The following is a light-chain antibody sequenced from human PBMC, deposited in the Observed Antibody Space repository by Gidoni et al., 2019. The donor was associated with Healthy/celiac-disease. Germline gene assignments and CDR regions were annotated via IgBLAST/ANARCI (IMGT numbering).Light chain of an antibody. CDR2: EVS. J-gene: IGLJ2*01. Sequence: QSALTQPVSVSGSPGPSITISCTGTSSDVGSYNLVSWYQQHPGKAPKLMIYEVSKRPSGVSNRFSGSKSGNTASLTISGLQAEDEADYYCCSYAGSSTFVVFGGGTKLTVL. CDR1: SSDVGSYNL. V-gene: IGLV2-23*02. CDR3: CSYAGSSTFVV.